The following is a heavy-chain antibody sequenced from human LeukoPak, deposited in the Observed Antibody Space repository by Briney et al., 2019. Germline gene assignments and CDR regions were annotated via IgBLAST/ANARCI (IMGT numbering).Heavy chain of an antibody. Sequence: GESLRLSCAASGFTFRSYAMSWVRQAPGKGLEWVPTIGGNGDDTYYADSVKGRFTIFRDNSKNTLYLQMNSLRAEDTAIYYCGDPPHSGYWGQGTLVTVSS. V-gene: IGHV3-23*01. D-gene: IGHD3-10*01. CDR3: GDPPHSGY. CDR2: IGGNGDDT. J-gene: IGHJ4*02. CDR1: GFTFRSYA.